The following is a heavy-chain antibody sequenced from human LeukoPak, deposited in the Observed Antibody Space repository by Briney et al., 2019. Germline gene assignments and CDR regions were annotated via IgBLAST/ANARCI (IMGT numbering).Heavy chain of an antibody. Sequence: GGSLRLSCAASGFTFSNAWMSWVRQAPGKGLEWVGRIKSKTDGGTTDYAAPVKGRFTISRDDSRNTLSLQMNSLKTEDTAVYYCTTITMIREHEDYWGQGTLVTVSS. V-gene: IGHV3-15*01. D-gene: IGHD3-10*01. CDR1: GFTFSNAW. J-gene: IGHJ4*02. CDR3: TTITMIREHEDY. CDR2: IKSKTDGGTT.